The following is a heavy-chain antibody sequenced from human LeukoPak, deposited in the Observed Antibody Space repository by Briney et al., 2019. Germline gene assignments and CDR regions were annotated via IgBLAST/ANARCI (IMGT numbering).Heavy chain of an antibody. D-gene: IGHD3-10*02. V-gene: IGHV4-59*11. CDR1: DGSITSHY. CDR2: AYHSGTT. CDR3: ARVGWATTVFGDFDGPADWFDP. Sequence: SETLSLTCSVSDGSITSHYWSWIRQPPGRGLEWIGYAYHSGTTNYNPSLKSRVTISVDTSKNQFSLKLNSMTAADTAVYYCARVGWATTVFGDFDGPADWFDPWGQGTLVTVSS. J-gene: IGHJ5*02.